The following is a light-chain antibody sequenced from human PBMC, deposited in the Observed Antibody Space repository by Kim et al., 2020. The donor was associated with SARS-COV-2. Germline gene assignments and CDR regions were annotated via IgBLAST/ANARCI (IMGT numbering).Light chain of an antibody. Sequence: SSELTQDPAVSVALGQTVRITCQGDSLRSSYASRYQQKPGQAPILVVFAKNNQPSGIPDRFSGSSSGSTASLTIAGAQAEDEADYYCHSRDSIGNDVIFG. CDR3: HSRDSIGNDVI. CDR1: SLRSSY. V-gene: IGLV3-19*01. J-gene: IGLJ2*01. CDR2: AKN.